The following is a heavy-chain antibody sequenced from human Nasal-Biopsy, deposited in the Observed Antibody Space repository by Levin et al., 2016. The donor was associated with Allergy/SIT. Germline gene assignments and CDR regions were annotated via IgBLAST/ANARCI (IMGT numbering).Heavy chain of an antibody. CDR1: GVTFNSHA. D-gene: IGHD4-23*01. CDR2: IIPALDSP. J-gene: IGHJ6*02. CDR3: TRAGKPQYGMDV. V-gene: IGHV1-69*13. Sequence: SVKVSCKTSGVTFNSHAISWVXQAPGQGLEWVGAIIPALDSPNYAQRFLGRVRIFADESTSTAYMDLRSLRSEDTAVYYCTRAGKPQYGMDVWGQGTTVTVSS.